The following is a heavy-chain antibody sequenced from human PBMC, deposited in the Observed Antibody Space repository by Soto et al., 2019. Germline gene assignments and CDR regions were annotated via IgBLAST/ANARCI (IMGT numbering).Heavy chain of an antibody. Sequence: QMQLQESGPGLVKPSGTLSLTCGVSGGSISSSKWWTWVRQPPGKGPEWIGEIYHSGSTNYNPSLTSRVTISLDKSKNQFYLTLTSVTVADTAVYYCASQDYSSSTDASFLVNGYFDLWGRGILVTVSS. CDR3: ASQDYSSSTDASFLVNGYFDL. J-gene: IGHJ2*01. CDR1: GGSISSSKW. V-gene: IGHV4-4*02. D-gene: IGHD6-6*01. CDR2: IYHSGST.